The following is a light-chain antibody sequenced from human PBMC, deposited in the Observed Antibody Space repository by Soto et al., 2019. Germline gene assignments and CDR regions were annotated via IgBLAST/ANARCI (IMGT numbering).Light chain of an antibody. CDR3: QQYDNWPPYT. Sequence: EIVMTQSPATLSVSPGERATLSCRASQSVRSNLAWYQQKAGQAPRLLMYGASIRATGIPTRFSGSGSWTEFTLTITSLQSVDFAVYYCQQYDNWPPYTFGRGAKLEIK. CDR1: QSVRSN. J-gene: IGKJ2*01. V-gene: IGKV3-15*01. CDR2: GAS.